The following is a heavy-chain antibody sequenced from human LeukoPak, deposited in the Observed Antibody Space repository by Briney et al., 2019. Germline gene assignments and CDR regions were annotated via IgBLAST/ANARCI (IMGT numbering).Heavy chain of an antibody. Sequence: GGSLRLSWTASGFTFGDYVMSCFRQAPGKGLEWVSTISGSGDSTRYADSVQGRFTISRDNSKNTLYLQMNSLRAEDTAVYYCAKDMSGGDCPDYWGQGTLVTVSS. V-gene: IGHV3-23*01. J-gene: IGHJ4*02. D-gene: IGHD2-21*02. CDR3: AKDMSGGDCPDY. CDR1: GFTFGDYV. CDR2: ISGSGDST.